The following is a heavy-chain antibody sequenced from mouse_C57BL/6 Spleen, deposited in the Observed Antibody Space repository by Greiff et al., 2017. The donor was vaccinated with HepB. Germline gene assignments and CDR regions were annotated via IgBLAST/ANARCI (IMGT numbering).Heavy chain of an antibody. D-gene: IGHD2-10*01. V-gene: IGHV7-3*01. J-gene: IGHJ4*01. CDR3: ARSYSDAMDY. Sequence: EVHLVESGGGLVQPGGSLSLSCAASGFTFTDYYMSWVRQPPGKALEWLGFIRNKANGYTTEYSASVKGRFTISRDNSQSILYLQMNALRAEDSAPYYRARSYSDAMDYWGQGTSVTVSS. CDR2: IRNKANGYTT. CDR1: GFTFTDYY.